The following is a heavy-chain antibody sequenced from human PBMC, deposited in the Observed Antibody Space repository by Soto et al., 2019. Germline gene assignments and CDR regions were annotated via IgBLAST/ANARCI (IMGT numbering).Heavy chain of an antibody. CDR2: INAGNGDT. V-gene: IGHV1-3*01. Sequence: ASVKVSCKASRYSFTTYALHWVRQAPGQRLEWMGWINAGNGDTKYSEKFQGRVTITRDTSANTAYMELSSLRSEDTSVYSCARDPGTGAALRAYHFDYWGQGPLVTVSS. CDR1: RYSFTTYA. D-gene: IGHD1-1*01. J-gene: IGHJ4*02. CDR3: ARDPGTGAALRAYHFDY.